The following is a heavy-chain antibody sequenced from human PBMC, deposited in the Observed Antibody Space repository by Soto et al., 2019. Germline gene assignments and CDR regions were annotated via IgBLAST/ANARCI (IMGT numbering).Heavy chain of an antibody. CDR3: ARGHYRYAMDV. Sequence: SETLSLTCVVSCGSISTGVYSWNWIRQPPGKGLEWVGYINHSGSTYDNPSLKSRVTMSVNRSKNQFSLNLTSVTAADTAVYFCARGHYRYAMDVRGQGTMVTVSS. CDR2: INHSGST. V-gene: IGHV4-30-2*01. J-gene: IGHJ6*02. CDR1: CGSISTGVYS.